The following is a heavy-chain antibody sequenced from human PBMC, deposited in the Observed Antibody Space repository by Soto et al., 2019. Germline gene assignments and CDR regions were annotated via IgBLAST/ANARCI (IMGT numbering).Heavy chain of an antibody. J-gene: IGHJ6*02. V-gene: IGHV1-18*01. CDR3: ARMGDVPYYYYGMAA. Sequence: QVQLVQSGAEVKKPGASVKVSCKVSGYTFTSSGIRWVRQAPGQGLEWMGWINGYNGKTNYTQKMQGRITMTTDTPTSTAYMERRSLRSDDTAVYYCARMGDVPYYYYGMAAWGQGTTV. CDR1: GYTFTSSG. D-gene: IGHD2-21*02. CDR2: INGYNGKT.